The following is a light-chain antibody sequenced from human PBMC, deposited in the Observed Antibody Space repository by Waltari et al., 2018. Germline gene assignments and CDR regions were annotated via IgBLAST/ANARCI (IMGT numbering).Light chain of an antibody. CDR2: EVS. CDR1: SSDVGRYNY. J-gene: IGLJ2*01. CDR3: SSYAGSNNVV. Sequence: QSALTQPPSASGSPGQSVTISCTGTSSDVGRYNYVSWHQQHPGKAPKLMICEVSRRPSGVPSRLSGSKSGNTASLTVSGLQAEDEADYYCSSYAGSNNVVFGGGTKLTVL. V-gene: IGLV2-8*01.